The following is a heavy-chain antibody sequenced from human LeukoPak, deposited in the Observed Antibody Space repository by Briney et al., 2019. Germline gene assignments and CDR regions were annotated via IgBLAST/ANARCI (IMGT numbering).Heavy chain of an antibody. Sequence: PGGSLRLSCAASGFTVSNNYMSWVRQAPGKGLEWVSVIYSNGKAYYIDSVKGRFTISRDISQNTLFLQMNNLRAEDTAVYYCARDRADGYNYGDSFDNWGQGVLVTVSS. CDR3: ARDRADGYNYGDSFDN. CDR2: IYSNGKA. D-gene: IGHD5-18*01. J-gene: IGHJ4*02. V-gene: IGHV3-66*01. CDR1: GFTVSNNY.